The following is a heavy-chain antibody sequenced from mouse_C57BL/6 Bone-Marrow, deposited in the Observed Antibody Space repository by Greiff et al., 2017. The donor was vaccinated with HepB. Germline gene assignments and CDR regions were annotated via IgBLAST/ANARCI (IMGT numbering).Heavy chain of an antibody. V-gene: IGHV1-81*01. Sequence: QVQLKQSGAELARPGASVKLSCKASGYTFTSCGISWVKQRTGQGLEWIGEIYPRSGNTYYNEKFKGKATLTADKSSSTAYMELRSLTSEDSAVYFCARQGQLRPFAYWGQGTLVTVSA. CDR3: ARQGQLRPFAY. CDR1: GYTFTSCG. CDR2: IYPRSGNT. J-gene: IGHJ3*01. D-gene: IGHD3-2*02.